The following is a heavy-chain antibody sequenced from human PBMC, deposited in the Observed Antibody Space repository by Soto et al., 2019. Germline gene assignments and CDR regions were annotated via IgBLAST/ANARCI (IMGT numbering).Heavy chain of an antibody. CDR1: GYTFSGFD. CDR3: ASASVTRPAGRDF. Sequence: GSSVKVSCKASGYTFSGFDMHWVRQAPGQGLEWMGWINPNSGGTKSAEKFQGRVTMTRDTSISTAYMELSRLTSDDTAVYYCASASVTRPAGRDFSSQRTPVPVS. J-gene: IGHJ4*02. CDR2: INPNSGGT. V-gene: IGHV1-2*02. D-gene: IGHD6-13*01.